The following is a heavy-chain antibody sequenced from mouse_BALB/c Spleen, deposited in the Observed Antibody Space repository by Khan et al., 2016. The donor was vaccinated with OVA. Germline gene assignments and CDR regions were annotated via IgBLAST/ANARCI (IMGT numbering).Heavy chain of an antibody. D-gene: IGHD2-1*01. V-gene: IGHV5-9-3*01. J-gene: IGHJ3*01. CDR3: ARSPYGNFAY. Sequence: EVQLVESGGGLVKPGGSLKLSCAASGFTFSTYAMSWVRQTPEKRLVWVATISSDGDYTYFTDNVTGRFTISRDNAKNTLYLQMTSLRSEDTAIYYCARSPYGNFAYWGQGTLVTVSA. CDR1: GFTFSTYA. CDR2: ISSDGDYT.